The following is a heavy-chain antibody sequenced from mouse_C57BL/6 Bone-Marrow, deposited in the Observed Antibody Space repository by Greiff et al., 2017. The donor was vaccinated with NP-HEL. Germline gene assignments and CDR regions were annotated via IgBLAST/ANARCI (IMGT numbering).Heavy chain of an antibody. V-gene: IGHV5-9*01. D-gene: IGHD1-1*01. CDR1: GFTFSSYT. CDR2: ISGGGGNT. CDR3: ARQGGLLHWYFDV. J-gene: IGHJ1*03. Sequence: EVQLVESGGGLVKPGGSLKLSCAASGFTFSSYTMSWVRQTPEKRLEWVATISGGGGNTYYPDSVKGRFTISRANAKNTLYLQMSSLRSEDTALYYCARQGGLLHWYFDVWGTGTTVTVSS.